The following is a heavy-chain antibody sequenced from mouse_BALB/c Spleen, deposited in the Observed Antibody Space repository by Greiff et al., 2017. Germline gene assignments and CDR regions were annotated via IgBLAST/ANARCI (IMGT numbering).Heavy chain of an antibody. J-gene: IGHJ4*01. D-gene: IGHD2-14*01. Sequence: VQLQQSGAELVKPGASVKLSCTASGFNIKDTYMHWVKQRPEQGLEWIGRIDPANGNTKYDPKFQGKATITADTSSNTAYLQLSSLTSEDTAVYYCARYYRYLYAMDYWGQGTSVTVSS. CDR3: ARYYRYLYAMDY. CDR1: GFNIKDTY. V-gene: IGHV14-3*02. CDR2: IDPANGNT.